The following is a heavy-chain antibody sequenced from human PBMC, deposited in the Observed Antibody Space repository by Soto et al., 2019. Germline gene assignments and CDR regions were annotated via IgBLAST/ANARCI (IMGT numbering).Heavy chain of an antibody. D-gene: IGHD3-16*01. Sequence: SETLSLTCTVSCGSVSNDNFYWSWIRQPPGKGLEWIGYVHSSGITNYNPSLKRRVTISVDTSRNQFSLRLSSVTAADTAVYYCARGLTMGQLPSHFDHWGQGTLVTVSS. CDR3: ARGLTMGQLPSHFDH. CDR1: CGSVSNDNFY. V-gene: IGHV4-61*01. J-gene: IGHJ5*02. CDR2: VHSSGIT.